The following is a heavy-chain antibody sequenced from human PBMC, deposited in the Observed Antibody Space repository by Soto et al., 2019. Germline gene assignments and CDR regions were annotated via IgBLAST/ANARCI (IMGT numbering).Heavy chain of an antibody. D-gene: IGHD1-7*01. CDR1: GGSFSGYY. V-gene: IGHV4-34*01. CDR3: ARARITATTPPFDY. CDR2: INHSGST. Sequence: SETLSLTCAVYGGSFSGYYWSWIRQPPGKGLEWIGEINHSGSTNYNPSLKSRVTISVDTSKNQFSLKLSSVTAADTAVYYCARARITATTPPFDYWGQGTLVTVSS. J-gene: IGHJ4*02.